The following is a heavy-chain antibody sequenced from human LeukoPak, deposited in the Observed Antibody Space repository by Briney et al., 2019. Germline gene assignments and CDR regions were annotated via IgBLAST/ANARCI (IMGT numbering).Heavy chain of an antibody. J-gene: IGHJ6*02. CDR2: INPSGGST. CDR3: ASEFLVRGVISYYGMDV. D-gene: IGHD3-10*01. Sequence: GASVKVSCKASGYTFTSYYMHWVRQAPGQGLEWMGIINPSGGSTSYAQKFQGRVTMTRDTSTSTVYMELSSLRSEDTALYYCASEFLVRGVISYYGMDVWGQGTTVTVSS. V-gene: IGHV1-46*01. CDR1: GYTFTSYY.